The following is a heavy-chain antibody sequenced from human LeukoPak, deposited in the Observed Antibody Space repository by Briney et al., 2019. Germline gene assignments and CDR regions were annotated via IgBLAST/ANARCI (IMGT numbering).Heavy chain of an antibody. CDR2: INPNSGGT. CDR3: ASLIRGREYSNSEVDY. D-gene: IGHD6-6*01. Sequence: ASVKVSCKASGYTFIGYYMHWVRQAPGQGLEWMGWINPNSGGTNYAQKFQGRVTMTRDTSINTAYMELSRLRSDDTAVYCCASLIRGREYSNSEVDYWGQGTLVTVPS. CDR1: GYTFIGYY. J-gene: IGHJ4*02. V-gene: IGHV1-2*02.